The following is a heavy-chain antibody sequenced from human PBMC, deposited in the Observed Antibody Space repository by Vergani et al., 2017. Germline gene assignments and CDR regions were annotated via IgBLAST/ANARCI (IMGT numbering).Heavy chain of an antibody. Sequence: QVQLQESGPGLVKPSETLSLTCTVSGGSISSYYWSWIRQPPGKGLEWIGYIYYSGSTNYNPSLKSRVTISVDTSKNQFSLKLSSVTASDTAVYYCARERYSSGWSWFDPWGQGTLVTVSS. CDR2: IYYSGST. D-gene: IGHD6-19*01. J-gene: IGHJ5*02. V-gene: IGHV4-59*01. CDR3: ARERYSSGWSWFDP. CDR1: GGSISSYY.